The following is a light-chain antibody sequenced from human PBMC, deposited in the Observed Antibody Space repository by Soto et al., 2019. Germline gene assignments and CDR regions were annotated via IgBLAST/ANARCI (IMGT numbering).Light chain of an antibody. J-gene: IGLJ1*01. CDR2: DVS. CDR3: SSYTSSSTLYV. CDR1: SSDVGGYNY. Sequence: QSVLTQPASVSGSPGQSITISCTGTSSDVGGYNYVAWYQQHPGKAPKLMIYDVSNRPSGVSNRFSGSKSGNTASLTISGLQAADEADYSCSSYTSSSTLYVFGTGTKVTGL. V-gene: IGLV2-14*01.